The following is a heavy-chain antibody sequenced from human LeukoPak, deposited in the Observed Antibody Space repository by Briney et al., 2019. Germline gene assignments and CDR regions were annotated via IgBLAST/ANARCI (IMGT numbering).Heavy chain of an antibody. CDR3: AKGEMATIPVDY. CDR1: GFTFGRYW. D-gene: IGHD5-24*01. Sequence: GGSLRLSCVASGFTFGRYWMSWVRQAPGKGLEWVANIKLDGSEKNYVDSVKGRFTISRDNTKNSLYLQMNSLRAEDTAVYYCAKGEMATIPVDYWGQGTLVTVSS. J-gene: IGHJ4*02. CDR2: IKLDGSEK. V-gene: IGHV3-7*03.